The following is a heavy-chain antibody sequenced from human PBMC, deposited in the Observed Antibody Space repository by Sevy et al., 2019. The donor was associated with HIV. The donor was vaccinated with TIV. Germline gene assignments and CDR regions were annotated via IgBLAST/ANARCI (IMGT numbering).Heavy chain of an antibody. J-gene: IGHJ3*02. CDR3: ARVYSEGDYYGSGYYGGAFDI. CDR1: GFTFANYA. CDR2: INWDGSST. V-gene: IGHV3-20*04. Sequence: GGSLRLSCAASGFTFANYALSWVRQASGKGLEWVSGINWDGSSTGYADSVEGRFTIFRDNAKNSLSLQMNSLRDEDTAFYYWARVYSEGDYYGSGYYGGAFDIWGQGTMVTVSS. D-gene: IGHD3-10*01.